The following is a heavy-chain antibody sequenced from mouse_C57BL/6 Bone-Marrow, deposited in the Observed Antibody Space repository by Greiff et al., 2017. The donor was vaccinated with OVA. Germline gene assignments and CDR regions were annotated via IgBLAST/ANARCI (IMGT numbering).Heavy chain of an antibody. D-gene: IGHD2-4*01. CDR3: ARERLRRGDY. Sequence: VQLQQSGAELMKPGASVKLSCKATGYTFTGYWIEWVKQRPGHGLEWIGEILTGSGSTNSHEKFKGRATFTADTSSNTLYMQLSSLTTEDTAIYYSARERLRRGDYWGQGTTLTVSS. J-gene: IGHJ2*01. V-gene: IGHV1-9*01. CDR1: GYTFTGYW. CDR2: ILTGSGST.